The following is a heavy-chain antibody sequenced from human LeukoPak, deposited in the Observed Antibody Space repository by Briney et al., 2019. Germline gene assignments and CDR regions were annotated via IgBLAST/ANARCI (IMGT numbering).Heavy chain of an antibody. J-gene: IGHJ5*02. Sequence: SETLSLTCTVSGGSISSYYWSWIRQPPGKGLEWIGYIYYSGSTNYNPSLKSRVTISVDTSKNQFSLKLSSVTAADTAVYYCAKTYYVWGSTRWFDPWGQGTLVTVSS. D-gene: IGHD3-16*01. V-gene: IGHV4-59*08. CDR3: AKTYYVWGSTRWFDP. CDR1: GGSISSYY. CDR2: IYYSGST.